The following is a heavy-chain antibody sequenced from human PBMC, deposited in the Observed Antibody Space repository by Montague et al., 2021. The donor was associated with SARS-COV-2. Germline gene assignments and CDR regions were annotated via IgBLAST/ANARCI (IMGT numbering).Heavy chain of an antibody. CDR1: GFTFSDSY. Sequence: SLRLSCAASGFTFSDSYMSWVRQAPGRGLEWIAYMSSSSHFASYADSVKGRFTISRDNAKNSLYLQMNSLRAEDTAMYYCARDLWGAQSGMDVWGQGTTVTVSS. J-gene: IGHJ6*02. V-gene: IGHV3-11*06. CDR2: MSSSSHFA. CDR3: ARDLWGAQSGMDV. D-gene: IGHD1-26*01.